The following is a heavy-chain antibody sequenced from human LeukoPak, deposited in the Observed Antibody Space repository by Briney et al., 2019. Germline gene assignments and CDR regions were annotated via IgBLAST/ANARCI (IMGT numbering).Heavy chain of an antibody. V-gene: IGHV4-39*07. CDR2: IYYSGSS. Sequence: SETLSLTCTVSGGSTSSSSYYWGWIRQPPGKGLEWIGSIYYSGSSNYNPSLKSRVTISVDTSKNQFSLKLSSVTAADTAVYYCARTKRGYCSGGSCYSRGWFDPWGQGTLVTVSS. CDR1: GGSTSSSSYY. CDR3: ARTKRGYCSGGSCYSRGWFDP. D-gene: IGHD2-15*01. J-gene: IGHJ5*02.